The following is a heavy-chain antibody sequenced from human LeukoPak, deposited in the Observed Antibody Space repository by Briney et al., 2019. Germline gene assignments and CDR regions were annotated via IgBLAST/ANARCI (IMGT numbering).Heavy chain of an antibody. V-gene: IGHV3-7*01. D-gene: IGHD6-13*01. CDR3: ARTPGYSSSWSSYNWFDP. CDR2: IKEDGSVE. Sequence: GGSLRLSCAASAFTFTNYWMSWVRQAPGKGLEWVANIKEDGSVEYYVDSVKGRFTISRDNAKKSPYLQMNSLRAEDTAVYYCARTPGYSSSWSSYNWFDPWGQGTLVTVSS. J-gene: IGHJ5*02. CDR1: AFTFTNYW.